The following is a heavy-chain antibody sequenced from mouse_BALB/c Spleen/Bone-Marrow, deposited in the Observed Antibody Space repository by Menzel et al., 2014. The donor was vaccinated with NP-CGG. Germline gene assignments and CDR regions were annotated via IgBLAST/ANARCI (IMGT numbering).Heavy chain of an antibody. V-gene: IGHV10-1*02. D-gene: IGHD2-2*01. Sequence: EVHLVESGGGLVQPKGSLKLSCAASGFTFNTYAMNWVRQAPGKGLEWVARIRSKSNNYATYYADSVKDRFTTSRDDSQSMLYLQMNNLKTEDTAMYYCVYGYAMDYWGQGTSVTVSS. CDR2: IRSKSNNYAT. CDR3: VYGYAMDY. J-gene: IGHJ4*01. CDR1: GFTFNTYA.